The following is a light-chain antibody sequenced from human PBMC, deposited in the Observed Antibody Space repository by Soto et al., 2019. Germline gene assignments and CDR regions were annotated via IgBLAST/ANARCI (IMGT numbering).Light chain of an antibody. CDR3: QQYSSLYT. CDR2: GAS. CDR1: QSVRSSF. V-gene: IGKV3-15*01. Sequence: EIVMTQSPATLSVSPGERATLSCRASQSVRSSFLAWYQQKPGQAPSLLIYGASTRATGIPARFSGSGSGTEFTLTINSLQSEDFAVYYCQQYSSLYTFGQGTKVDIK. J-gene: IGKJ2*01.